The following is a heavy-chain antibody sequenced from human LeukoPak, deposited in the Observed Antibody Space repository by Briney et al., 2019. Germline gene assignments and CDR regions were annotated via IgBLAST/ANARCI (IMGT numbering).Heavy chain of an antibody. CDR2: MYYSGST. V-gene: IGHV4-61*01. Sequence: SETLSLTCTVSGGSVSSSSNYWSWIRQPPGKGLEWIGYMYYSGSTSYNPSLKSRVTISADTSKNQFSLKLSSVTAADTAVYYCARDPGYCSGGSCGNFDYWGQGTLVTVSS. J-gene: IGHJ4*02. CDR1: GGSVSSSSNY. D-gene: IGHD2-15*01. CDR3: ARDPGYCSGGSCGNFDY.